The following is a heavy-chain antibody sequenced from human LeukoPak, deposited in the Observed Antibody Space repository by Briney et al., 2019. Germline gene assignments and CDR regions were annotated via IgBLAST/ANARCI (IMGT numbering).Heavy chain of an antibody. V-gene: IGHV4-59*08. CDR2: IYYSGST. J-gene: IGHJ4*02. CDR3: ARQSAFGELNY. CDR1: GGSISSYY. Sequence: SETLSLTCTVSGGSISSYYWSWIRQPPGKGLEWIGYIYYSGSTNYNPSLKSRVTISVDTSKNQFSLKLSSVTAADTAVYYCARQSAFGELNYWGQGTLVTVSS. D-gene: IGHD3-10*01.